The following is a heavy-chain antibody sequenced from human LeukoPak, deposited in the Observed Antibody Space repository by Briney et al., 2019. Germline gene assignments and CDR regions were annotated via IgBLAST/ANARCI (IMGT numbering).Heavy chain of an antibody. D-gene: IGHD2/OR15-2a*01. Sequence: GGSLTLSCAGSGFTFSSHSMNWVRQAPGKGLEWVSSIGSNSRSIYYADSVKGRFTVSRDNAKNSLYLQMNSLRAEDTAVYYCAREVEEYFDYWGQGTLVTVSS. CDR2: IGSNSRSI. CDR3: AREVEEYFDY. V-gene: IGHV3-21*06. CDR1: GFTFSSHS. J-gene: IGHJ4*02.